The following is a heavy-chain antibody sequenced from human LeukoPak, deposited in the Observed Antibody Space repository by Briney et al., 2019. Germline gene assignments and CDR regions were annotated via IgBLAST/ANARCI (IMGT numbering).Heavy chain of an antibody. CDR1: GFTFSNYA. CDR2: TSAGGAGT. J-gene: IGHJ4*02. D-gene: IGHD6-19*01. V-gene: IGHV3-23*01. CDR3: AGGIAVAGFDY. Sequence: GGSLRLSCAASGFTFSNYAMNWVRQAPGKGLEWVSGTSAGGAGTYYADSVKGRFTISRDNSKNTLYLQMNSLRAEDTAVYYCAGGIAVAGFDYWGQGTLVTVSS.